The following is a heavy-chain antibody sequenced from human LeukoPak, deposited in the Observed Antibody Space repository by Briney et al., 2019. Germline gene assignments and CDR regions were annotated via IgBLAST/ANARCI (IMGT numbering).Heavy chain of an antibody. CDR1: GFTFSNAW. CDR3: TTEGVGY. D-gene: IGHD2-15*01. J-gene: IGHJ4*02. V-gene: IGHV3-15*01. Sequence: NSGGSLRLSCAGSGFTFSNAWMSWVRQAPGKGLEWVGRIKSKTDGGTTNYAAPVKGRFTISRDDARNTLSLQTNSLKTEDTAVYYCTTEGVGYWGQGTLVTVSS. CDR2: IKSKTDGGTT.